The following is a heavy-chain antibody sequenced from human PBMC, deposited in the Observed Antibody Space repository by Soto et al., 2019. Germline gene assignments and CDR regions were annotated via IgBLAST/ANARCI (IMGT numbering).Heavy chain of an antibody. CDR2: ISGGGGSTI. Sequence: GGSLRLSCAASGFTFSDYYMNWIRQAPGKGLEWISYISGGGGSTIYYTDSVKGRFTISRDNAKKSLYLDMNSLRAEDTAVYFCARGRGYYDSSGSDVWGQGTTVTVSS. V-gene: IGHV3-11*01. D-gene: IGHD3-22*01. CDR3: ARGRGYYDSSGSDV. CDR1: GFTFSDYY. J-gene: IGHJ6*02.